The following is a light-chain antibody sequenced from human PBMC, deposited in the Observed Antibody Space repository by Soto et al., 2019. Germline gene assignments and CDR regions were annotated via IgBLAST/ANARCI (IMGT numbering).Light chain of an antibody. CDR1: QSVNNF. CDR2: DTS. V-gene: IGKV3-11*01. J-gene: IGKJ4*01. CDR3: QHRTNWPPALT. Sequence: EIVLTQSPATLSLSPGERVTLSCRASQSVNNFLAWYQQKPGQAPRLLIYDTSIRATDIPSRFSGSGSGTDFTLIISSLEPEAFAVYYRQHRTNWPPALTFSGGTKVEI.